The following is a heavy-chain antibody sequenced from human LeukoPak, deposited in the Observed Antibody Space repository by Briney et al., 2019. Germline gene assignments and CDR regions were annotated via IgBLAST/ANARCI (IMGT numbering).Heavy chain of an antibody. CDR1: GYSISSGYY. Sequence: SETLSLTCTVSGYSISSGYYWGWIRQPPGKGLEWIGSIYHSGSTYYNPSLKSRVTISVDTSKSQFSLKLSSVTAADTAVYYCARVVVTPQTFDYWGQGTLVTVSS. CDR3: ARVVVTPQTFDY. CDR2: IYHSGST. J-gene: IGHJ4*02. D-gene: IGHD4-23*01. V-gene: IGHV4-38-2*02.